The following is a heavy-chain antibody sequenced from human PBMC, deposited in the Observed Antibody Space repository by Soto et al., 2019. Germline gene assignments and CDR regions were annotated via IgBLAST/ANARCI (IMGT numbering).Heavy chain of an antibody. CDR3: ARPVVPAAILNWFDP. Sequence: LRLSCAASGFTFSSYGMHWVRQAPGKGLEWVAVIWYDGSNKYYADSVKGRFTISRDNSKNTLYLQMNSLRAEDTAVYYCARPVVPAAILNWFDPWGQGTLVTVSS. V-gene: IGHV3-33*01. D-gene: IGHD2-2*02. J-gene: IGHJ5*02. CDR1: GFTFSSYG. CDR2: IWYDGSNK.